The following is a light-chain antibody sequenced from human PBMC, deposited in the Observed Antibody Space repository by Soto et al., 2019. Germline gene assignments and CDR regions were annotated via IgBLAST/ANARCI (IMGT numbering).Light chain of an antibody. CDR3: QQYNNWPLWT. V-gene: IGKV3-15*01. Sequence: EIVKTQSPATLSVSPGERATLSCRASQSVSSNLAWYQQKPGQAPRLLIYGASTRATGIPARFSGSGSGTEFTLTISSLQSEDFAVYYCQQYNNWPLWTFGQGTKVDIK. J-gene: IGKJ1*01. CDR2: GAS. CDR1: QSVSSN.